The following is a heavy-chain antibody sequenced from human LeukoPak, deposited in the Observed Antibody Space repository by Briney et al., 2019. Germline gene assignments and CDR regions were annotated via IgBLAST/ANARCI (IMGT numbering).Heavy chain of an antibody. CDR2: IRYDGSNK. Sequence: GGSLRLSCAASGFTFSSYGMHWVRQAPGKGLEWVAFIRYDGSNKYYADSVKGRFTISRDNSKNTLYLQMNSLRAEDTAVYYCARSYSSTPQYYYYYYMDVWGKGTTVTVSS. CDR3: ARSYSSTPQYYYYYYMDV. D-gene: IGHD6-13*01. CDR1: GFTFSSYG. J-gene: IGHJ6*03. V-gene: IGHV3-30*02.